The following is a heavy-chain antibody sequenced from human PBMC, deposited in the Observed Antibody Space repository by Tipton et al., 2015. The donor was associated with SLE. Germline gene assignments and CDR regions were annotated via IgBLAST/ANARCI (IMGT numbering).Heavy chain of an antibody. V-gene: IGHV4-59*11. CDR3: TPMARVCHS. CDR2: VYHSGDV. J-gene: IGHJ4*02. Sequence: TLSLTCTVSPDSIRSHYWAWIRQSPGKGLEYIGYVYHSGDVNHNPSLRGRATISLDTSKSQISLTLTSVTTADTAVHYCTPMARVCHSWGQGILVTVSS. D-gene: IGHD2-15*01. CDR1: PDSIRSHY.